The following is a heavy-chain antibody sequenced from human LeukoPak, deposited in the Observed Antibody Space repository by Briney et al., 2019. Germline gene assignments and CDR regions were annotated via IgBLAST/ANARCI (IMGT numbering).Heavy chain of an antibody. V-gene: IGHV4-34*01. CDR2: VNHRGDT. CDR1: GGSFSGYY. Sequence: SETLSLTCAVYGGSFSGYYWSWIRQPPGKGLEWIGEVNHRGDTNYKPSLKSRVTISVDTSKSQFSLQLSSVTAADTALYYCARGIEHSGYCCALDVWGQGTTVTVSS. J-gene: IGHJ6*02. CDR3: ARGIEHSGYCCALDV. D-gene: IGHD6-25*01.